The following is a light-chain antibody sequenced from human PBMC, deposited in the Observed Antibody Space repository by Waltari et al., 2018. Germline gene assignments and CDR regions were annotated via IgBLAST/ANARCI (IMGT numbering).Light chain of an antibody. V-gene: IGKV2-30*01. CDR3: MQGTNWHDT. CDR2: KVA. J-gene: IGKJ4*02. Sequence: DVVMTQSPLSLLVTLGPQAYISCRSRDSLVDSDGNIYLNCVQQRPGHSPRRLIYKVANRDSGVPDRFSGSGSDTDFTLKISRVEAEDIGVYYCMQGTNWHDTFGGGKKVEIK. CDR1: DSLVDSDGNIY.